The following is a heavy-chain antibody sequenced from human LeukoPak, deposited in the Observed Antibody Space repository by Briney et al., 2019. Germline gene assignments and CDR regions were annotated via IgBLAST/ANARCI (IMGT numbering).Heavy chain of an antibody. V-gene: IGHV3-20*04. D-gene: IGHD6-13*01. J-gene: IGHJ4*02. CDR1: GFTFDDYG. Sequence: PGGSLRLSCAASGFTFDDYGMSWVRQAPGKGLEWVSGINWNGGSTGYADSVKGRFTISRDNAKNSLYLQMNSLRAEDTALYYCARGRYSSSWYKFDYWGPGTLVTVSS. CDR2: INWNGGST. CDR3: ARGRYSSSWYKFDY.